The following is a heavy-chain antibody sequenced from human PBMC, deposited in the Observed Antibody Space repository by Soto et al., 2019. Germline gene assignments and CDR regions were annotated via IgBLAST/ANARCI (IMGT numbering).Heavy chain of an antibody. Sequence: QVQLVQSGAEVKKPGASVKVSCKASGYTFTSYGISWVRQAPGQGLEWMGWISAYNGNTNYAQKLQGRVTMTTDTSTSTAYMELRSLRYDDTAVYYCAREVWYSSGWYVPYYFDYWGQGTMVTVSS. CDR3: AREVWYSSGWYVPYYFDY. CDR2: ISAYNGNT. V-gene: IGHV1-18*04. D-gene: IGHD6-19*01. J-gene: IGHJ4*02. CDR1: GYTFTSYG.